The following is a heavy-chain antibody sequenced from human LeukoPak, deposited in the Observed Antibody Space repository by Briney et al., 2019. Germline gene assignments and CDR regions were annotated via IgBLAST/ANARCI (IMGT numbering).Heavy chain of an antibody. J-gene: IGHJ4*02. CDR2: AYGDGTDK. Sequence: GGSLRLSCAASGFTFNRYGMHWVCQAPGKGLEWVAVAYGDGTDKYYADSVKGRFTISKDLSQNRLYMQMNSLRAEDAAMYYCATGGRFYYDLWGQGTLVTVSS. CDR1: GFTFNRYG. D-gene: IGHD2-15*01. V-gene: IGHV3-33*01. CDR3: ATGGRFYYDL.